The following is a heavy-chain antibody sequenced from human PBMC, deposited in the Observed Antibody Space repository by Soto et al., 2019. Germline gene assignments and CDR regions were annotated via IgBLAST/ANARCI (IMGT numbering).Heavy chain of an antibody. J-gene: IGHJ2*01. CDR1: GFTFSSYA. CDR2: ISGSGGST. CDR3: AKDEAYCSGGSCYSSPYWYFDL. V-gene: IGHV3-23*01. Sequence: EVQLLESGGGLVQTGGSLRLSCAASGFTFSSYAMSWVRQAPGKGLEWVSAISGSGGSTYYADSVKGRFTISRDNSKNTLYLQMNSLRAEDTAVYYCAKDEAYCSGGSCYSSPYWYFDLWGRGTLVTVSS. D-gene: IGHD2-15*01.